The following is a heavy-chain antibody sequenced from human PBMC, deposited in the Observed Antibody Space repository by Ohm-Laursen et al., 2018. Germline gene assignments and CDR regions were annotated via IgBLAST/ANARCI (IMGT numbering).Heavy chain of an antibody. Sequence: SLRLSCSASGFTFSSYWMSWVRQAPGKGLEWVANIKQDGSEKYYVDSVKGRFTISRDNAKNSLYLQMNSLRAEDTAVYYCARARRSSGYRFDYWGQGTLVTVSS. CDR1: GFTFSSYW. V-gene: IGHV3-7*01. J-gene: IGHJ4*02. CDR2: IKQDGSEK. D-gene: IGHD3-22*01. CDR3: ARARRSSGYRFDY.